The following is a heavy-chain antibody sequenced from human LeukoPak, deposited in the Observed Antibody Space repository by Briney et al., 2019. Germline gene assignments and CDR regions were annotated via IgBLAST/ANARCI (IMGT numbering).Heavy chain of an antibody. D-gene: IGHD2-2*01. CDR3: ARVVVPAANYYYYYYMDV. Sequence: SETLSLTCAVYGESFSGYYWSWIRQPPGKGLEWIGEINHSGSTNYNPSLKSRVTISVDTSKNQFSLKLSSVTAADAAVYYCARVVVPAANYYYYYYMDVWGKGTTVTVSS. CDR2: INHSGST. V-gene: IGHV4-34*01. CDR1: GESFSGYY. J-gene: IGHJ6*03.